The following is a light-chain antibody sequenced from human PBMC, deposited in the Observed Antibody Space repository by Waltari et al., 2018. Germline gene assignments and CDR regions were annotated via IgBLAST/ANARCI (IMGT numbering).Light chain of an antibody. V-gene: IGLV2-14*01. CDR3: CSFTSRSTWV. CDR1: SSDVGGYNY. CDR2: DVS. Sequence: QSALTQPASVSGSPGQSITIPCTGTSSDVGGYNYVPWYQQHPGKVPKRLIFDVSNRPSGVSNRFSGSKSGNTASLTISGLQAEDESDYYCCSFTSRSTWVFGGGTKLTVL. J-gene: IGLJ3*02.